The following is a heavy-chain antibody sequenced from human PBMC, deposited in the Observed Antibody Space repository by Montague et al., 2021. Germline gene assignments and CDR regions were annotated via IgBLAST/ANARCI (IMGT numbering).Heavy chain of an antibody. V-gene: IGHV6-1*01. CDR1: RDSVSSNSAT. Sequence: CAISRDSVSSNSATWKWVRQSPSSGLEWRGRTYDRSKRYNDYAVSVRGRVTINPDTSKNQFSLQLNSVTPEDTAIYYCTSGREGNYNVMDVWGQGTTVTVSS. CDR2: TYDRSKRYN. D-gene: IGHD1-1*01. J-gene: IGHJ6*02. CDR3: TSGREGNYNVMDV.